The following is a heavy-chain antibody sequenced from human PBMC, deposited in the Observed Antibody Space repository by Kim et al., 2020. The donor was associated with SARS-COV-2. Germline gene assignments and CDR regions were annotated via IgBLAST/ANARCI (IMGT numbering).Heavy chain of an antibody. CDR3: ARDSPRRGTMVRGVITYYYYGMDV. CDR2: ISAYNGNT. Sequence: ASVKVSCKASGYTFTSYGISWMRQAPGQGLEWMGWISAYNGNTNYAQKLQGRVTMTTDTSTSTAYMELRSLRSDDTAVYYCARDSPRRGTMVRGVITYYYYGMDVWGQGTTVTVSS. V-gene: IGHV1-18*01. J-gene: IGHJ6*02. CDR1: GYTFTSYG. D-gene: IGHD3-10*01.